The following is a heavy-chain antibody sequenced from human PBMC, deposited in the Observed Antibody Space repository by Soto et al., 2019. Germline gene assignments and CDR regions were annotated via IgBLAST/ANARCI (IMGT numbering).Heavy chain of an antibody. CDR1: GFTFSSYG. CDR2: ISYDGSNK. CDR3: AKSEVVPAAIPYYYGMDV. J-gene: IGHJ6*02. V-gene: IGHV3-30*18. D-gene: IGHD2-2*01. Sequence: QVQLVESGGGVVQPGRSLRLSCAASGFTFSSYGMHWVRQAPGKGLEWVAVISYDGSNKYYADSVKGRFTISRDNSKNPMYLQMNSLGGEDTAVYYCAKSEVVPAAIPYYYGMDVWGQGTTVTVSS.